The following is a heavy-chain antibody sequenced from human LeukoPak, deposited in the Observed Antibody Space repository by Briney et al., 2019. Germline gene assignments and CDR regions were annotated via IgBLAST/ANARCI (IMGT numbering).Heavy chain of an antibody. CDR1: GFTFSSYA. CDR2: ISYDGSNK. Sequence: GGSLRLSCAASGFTFSSYAMHWVRQAPGKGLEWVAVISYDGSNKYYADSVKGRFTISRDSSKNTLYLQMNSLRAEDTAVYYCARGVAVAGPRHYYFDYWGQGTLVTVSS. V-gene: IGHV3-30*04. J-gene: IGHJ4*02. D-gene: IGHD6-19*01. CDR3: ARGVAVAGPRHYYFDY.